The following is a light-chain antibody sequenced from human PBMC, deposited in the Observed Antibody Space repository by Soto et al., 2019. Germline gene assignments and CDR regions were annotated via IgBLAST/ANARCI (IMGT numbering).Light chain of an antibody. J-gene: IGKJ1*01. CDR3: HQYGGSMET. Sequence: EILLTQSPATLSLSPGESATLSCRASQSITNNFLAWYQHKPGQAPRLLIYGASTRASGIPDRFSGSGSGTDFTFAIDRLEPEDFALYFCHQYGGSMETFGQGTKVDIK. V-gene: IGKV3-20*01. CDR1: QSITNNF. CDR2: GAS.